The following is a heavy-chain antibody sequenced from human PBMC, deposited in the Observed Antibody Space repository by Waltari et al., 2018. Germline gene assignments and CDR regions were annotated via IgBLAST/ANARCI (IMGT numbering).Heavy chain of an antibody. Sequence: QVQLVESGGGVVQPGRSLRLSCAASGFTFSSYGMHWVRQAPGKGLEWVAVISYDGSNKYYADSVKGRFTISRDNSKNTLYLQMNSLRAEDTAVYYCAKEMLDYYNFWSGYRPGAFDIWGQGTMVTVSS. D-gene: IGHD3-3*01. CDR1: GFTFSSYG. CDR2: ISYDGSNK. V-gene: IGHV3-30*18. J-gene: IGHJ3*02. CDR3: AKEMLDYYNFWSGYRPGAFDI.